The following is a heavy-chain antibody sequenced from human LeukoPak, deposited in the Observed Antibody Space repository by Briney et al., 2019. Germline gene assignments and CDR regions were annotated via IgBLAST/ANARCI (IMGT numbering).Heavy chain of an antibody. CDR1: GGSISSYY. CDR3: ARHTLVGARNAFDI. Sequence: SETLSLTCNVSGGSISSYYWSWLRQPPGKGLEWIGYIYYSGNTNYNPPFKSRLNTSVASSKNQFSLKLSPVTAADTAVYYCARHTLVGARNAFDIWGQGTMVTVSS. V-gene: IGHV4-59*08. CDR2: IYYSGNT. J-gene: IGHJ3*02. D-gene: IGHD1-26*01.